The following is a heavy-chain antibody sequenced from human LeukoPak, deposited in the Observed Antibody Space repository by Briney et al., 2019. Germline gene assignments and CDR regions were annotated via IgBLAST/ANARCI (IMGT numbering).Heavy chain of an antibody. CDR2: INPNSGGT. CDR3: ARIGEGDSSSRRDY. J-gene: IGHJ4*02. V-gene: IGHV1-2*02. CDR1: GYTFTGYY. D-gene: IGHD6-13*01. Sequence: GASVKVSCKASGYTFTGYYMHWVRQAPGQGLEWMGWINPNSGGTNYAQKFQGRVTMTRDTSISTAYMELSRLRSDDTAVYYCARIGEGDSSSRRDYWGQGTLVTVSS.